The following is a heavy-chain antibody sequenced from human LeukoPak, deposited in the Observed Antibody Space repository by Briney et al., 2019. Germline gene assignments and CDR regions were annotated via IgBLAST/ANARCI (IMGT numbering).Heavy chain of an antibody. D-gene: IGHD6-6*01. CDR1: GGSISSYY. CDR2: IYYSGST. CDR3: ARGGEARPYIEDAFDI. Sequence: SETLPLTCTVSGGSISSYYWGWIRQPPGKGLEWIGYIYYSGSTNYNPSLKSRVTISVDTSKNQFSLKLSSVTAADTAAYYCARGGEARPYIEDAFDIWGQGTMVTVSS. J-gene: IGHJ3*02. V-gene: IGHV4-59*01.